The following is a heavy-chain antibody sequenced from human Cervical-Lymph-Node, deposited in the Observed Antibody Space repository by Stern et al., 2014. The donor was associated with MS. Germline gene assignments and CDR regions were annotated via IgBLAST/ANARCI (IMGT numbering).Heavy chain of an antibody. CDR1: GFSLSTRGVG. D-gene: IGHD6-13*01. Sequence: QVTLRESGPTLVKPTQTLTLTCTFSGFSLSTRGVGVGWIRQPPENALEWLALIYWDDDKRYSPSLKSRLTITKDTAKNQVVLTMTNMDPVDTATYYCAHQQQLTLFDYWGQGTLVTVSS. CDR3: AHQQQLTLFDY. V-gene: IGHV2-5*02. J-gene: IGHJ4*02. CDR2: IYWDDDK.